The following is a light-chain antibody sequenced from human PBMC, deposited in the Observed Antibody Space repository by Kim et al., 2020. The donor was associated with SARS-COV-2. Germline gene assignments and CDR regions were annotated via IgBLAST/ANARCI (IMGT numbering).Light chain of an antibody. CDR2: SAS. V-gene: IGKV3-15*01. CDR3: QQYNDWPRT. CDR1: QSVSRN. J-gene: IGKJ1*01. Sequence: EIVMTQSPALLSVSPGDRATLSCRASQSVSRNLAWYQVRPGQAPRLLMYSASTRANVIPPRFSGSGSGTEFTLTISSLQSEDFAVYYCQQYNDWPRTFGQGTKVEIK.